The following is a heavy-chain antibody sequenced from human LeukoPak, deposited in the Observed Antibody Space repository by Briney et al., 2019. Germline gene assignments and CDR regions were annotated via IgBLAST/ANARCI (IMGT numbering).Heavy chain of an antibody. Sequence: GGSLRLSCAASGFTFSNSEINWVRQAPGKGLEWVSYISSSDTARYYADSVKGRFTISRDNAKNSLYLQMNSLRAEDTAVYYCAELGITMIGGVWGKGTTVTISS. J-gene: IGHJ6*04. V-gene: IGHV3-48*03. CDR2: ISSSDTAR. CDR3: AELGITMIGGV. D-gene: IGHD3-10*02. CDR1: GFTFSNSE.